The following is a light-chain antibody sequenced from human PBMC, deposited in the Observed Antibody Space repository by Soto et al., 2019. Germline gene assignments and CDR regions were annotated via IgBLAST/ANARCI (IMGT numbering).Light chain of an antibody. Sequence: IHWTQSPSSLTASLVDIVTITCRASQGICRSLAWYQQKPGYAPKPPIYAGSTLQSGVPSRLRRSRSRTDFTLTNSSLQPEDFGTYYCQQLNSYPPTFGGGTKVDIK. CDR2: AGS. V-gene: IGKV1-9*01. CDR3: QQLNSYPPT. J-gene: IGKJ4*01. CDR1: QGICRS.